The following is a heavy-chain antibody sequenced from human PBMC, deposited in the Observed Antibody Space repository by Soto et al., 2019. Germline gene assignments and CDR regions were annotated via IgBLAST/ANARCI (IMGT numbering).Heavy chain of an antibody. J-gene: IGHJ5*02. CDR2: IYYSGST. Sequence: PGKGLEWIGYIYYSGSTNYNPSLKSRVTISIDTSKNQFSLKLSSVTAADTAVYYCARPGEDGYNSWLDPWGQGTLVTVSS. D-gene: IGHD2-21*01. CDR3: ARPGEDGYNSWLDP. V-gene: IGHV4-59*08.